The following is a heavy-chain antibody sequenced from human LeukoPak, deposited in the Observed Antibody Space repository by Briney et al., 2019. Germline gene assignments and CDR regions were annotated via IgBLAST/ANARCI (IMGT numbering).Heavy chain of an antibody. D-gene: IGHD3-22*01. V-gene: IGHV4-61*01. CDR3: ARARYYYDSSGYYGYYYYGMDV. CDR2: IYYSGST. J-gene: IGHJ6*02. Sequence: PSETQSLTCTVSGGSVSSGSYYWSWIRQPPGKGLEWIGYIYYSGSTNYNPSLKSRVTISVDTSKNQFSLKLSSVTAADTAVYYCARARYYYDSSGYYGYYYYGMDVWGQGATVTVSS. CDR1: GGSVSSGSYY.